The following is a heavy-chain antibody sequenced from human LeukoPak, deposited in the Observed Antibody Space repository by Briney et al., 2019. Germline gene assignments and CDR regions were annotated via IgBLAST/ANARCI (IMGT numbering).Heavy chain of an antibody. CDR1: GGTFSSYA. D-gene: IGHD2-15*01. CDR3: ARDRVVGLGIDNAFDI. J-gene: IGHJ3*02. V-gene: IGHV1-69*01. Sequence: SVKVSCKASGGTFSSYAISWVRPAPGQGLEWMGGIIPVFGTANYAQKFQGRVTITADESTSTAYVELSSLRSEDTAVYYCARDRVVGLGIDNAFDIWGHGTMVTVSS. CDR2: IIPVFGTA.